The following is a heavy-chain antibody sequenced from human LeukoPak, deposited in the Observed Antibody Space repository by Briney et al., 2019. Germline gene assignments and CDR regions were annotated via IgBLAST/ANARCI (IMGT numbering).Heavy chain of an antibody. CDR2: ISGSGGST. CDR1: GFTFSSYA. CDR3: AKTEKSVLYYFDY. J-gene: IGHJ4*02. V-gene: IGHV3-23*01. Sequence: PGGSLRLSCAASGFTFSSYAMSWVRQAPGKGLEWVSAISGSGGSTYYADSVKGRFTISRDNSKDTLYLQMNSLRAEDTAVYYCAKTEKSVLYYFDYWGQGTLVTVSS.